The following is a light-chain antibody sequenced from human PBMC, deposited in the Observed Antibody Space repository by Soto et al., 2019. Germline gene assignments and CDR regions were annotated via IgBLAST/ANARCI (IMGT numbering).Light chain of an antibody. Sequence: DIVMTQSPDSLAVSLGERATINCKSSQSVLYSSNNKNYLAWYKQKPGQPPKLFISWASTRESGVPDRFSGRGSGTNFTLTISSLQAEDVAVYYCQQYYTTLITFGQGTRLEIK. CDR1: QSVLYSSNNKNY. CDR3: QQYYTTLIT. J-gene: IGKJ5*01. CDR2: WAS. V-gene: IGKV4-1*01.